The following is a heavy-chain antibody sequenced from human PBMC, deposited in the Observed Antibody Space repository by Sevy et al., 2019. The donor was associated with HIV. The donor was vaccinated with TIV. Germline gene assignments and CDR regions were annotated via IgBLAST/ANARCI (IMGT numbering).Heavy chain of an antibody. Sequence: GGSLRLSCAASGFSFTNAWMTWVRQAPGKGLEWVGHIKSKSDGETTDYAAPVRGRFTISRDDSENTLFLQMNSLKTEDTAIYYCTGAALLFDYWGQGTLVTVSS. CDR2: IKSKSDGETT. CDR3: TGAALLFDY. D-gene: IGHD2-15*01. V-gene: IGHV3-15*01. CDR1: GFSFTNAW. J-gene: IGHJ4*02.